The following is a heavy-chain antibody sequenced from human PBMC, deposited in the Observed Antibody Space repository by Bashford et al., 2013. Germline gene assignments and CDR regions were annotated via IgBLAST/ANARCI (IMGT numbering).Heavy chain of an antibody. CDR3: ARAYYDFWSGFEDYYYYYGMDV. J-gene: IGHJ6*02. CDR2: IYTGGST. D-gene: IGHD3-3*01. Sequence: SETLSLTCTVSSGSISSGSYYWSWIRQPAGKGLEWIGRIYTGGSTYYNPSLKSRVTISVDTSKNQFSLKLSSVTAADTAVYYCARAYYDFWSGFEDYYYYYGMDVWGQGTTVTVSS. CDR1: SGSISSGSYY. V-gene: IGHV4-61*02.